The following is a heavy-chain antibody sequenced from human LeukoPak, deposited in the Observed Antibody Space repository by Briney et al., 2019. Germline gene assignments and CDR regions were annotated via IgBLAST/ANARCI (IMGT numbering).Heavy chain of an antibody. CDR3: AKAFSIVVVPAD. D-gene: IGHD2-2*01. CDR2: ISGGST. J-gene: IGHJ4*02. Sequence: PGGSLRLSCAASGFTVSSNEMSWVRQAPGKGLQWVSSISGGSTYYADSRKGRVTISRDNSKNTLYLQMNSLRAEDTAVYYCAKAFSIVVVPADWGQGTLVTVSS. V-gene: IGHV3-38-3*01. CDR1: GFTVSSNE.